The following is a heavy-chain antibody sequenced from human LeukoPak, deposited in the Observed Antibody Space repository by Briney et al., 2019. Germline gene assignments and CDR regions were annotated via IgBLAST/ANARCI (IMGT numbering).Heavy chain of an antibody. CDR3: ARDEPTYSGSQRGAFDI. V-gene: IGHV4-39*07. Sequence: SETLSLTCTVSGGSISSSSYYWGWIRQPPGKGLEWIGSIYYSGSTYYNPSLKSRVTISVDTSKNQFSLKLSSVTAADTAVYYCARDEPTYSGSQRGAFDIWGQGTMVTVSS. CDR2: IYYSGST. D-gene: IGHD1-26*01. CDR1: GGSISSSSYY. J-gene: IGHJ3*02.